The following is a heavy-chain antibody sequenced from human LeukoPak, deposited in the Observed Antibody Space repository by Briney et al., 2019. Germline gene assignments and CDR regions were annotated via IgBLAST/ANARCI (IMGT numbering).Heavy chain of an antibody. J-gene: IGHJ3*02. CDR1: GFTFSNYA. Sequence: KTGGSLRLSCAASGFTFSNYAMSWVRQAPGKGLEWVSAISGSGGSAYYADSVKGRFTISRDNSKNTLYLQMNSLRAEDTAVYCCAKMGPDAFDIWGQGTMVTVSS. V-gene: IGHV3-23*01. CDR3: AKMGPDAFDI. CDR2: ISGSGGSA.